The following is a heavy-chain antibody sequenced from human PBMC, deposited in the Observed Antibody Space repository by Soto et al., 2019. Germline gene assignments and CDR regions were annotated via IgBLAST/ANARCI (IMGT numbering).Heavy chain of an antibody. V-gene: IGHV4-34*01. CDR1: GGSFSGYY. Sequence: PSETLSLTCAVYGGSFSGYYWSWIRQPPGKGLEWIGEINHSGSTNYNPSLKSRVTISVDTSKNQFSLKLSSVTAADTAVYYCARGRDLRFLEWLSNYYYGMDVWGQGTTVTVSS. CDR2: INHSGST. J-gene: IGHJ6*02. D-gene: IGHD3-3*01. CDR3: ARGRDLRFLEWLSNYYYGMDV.